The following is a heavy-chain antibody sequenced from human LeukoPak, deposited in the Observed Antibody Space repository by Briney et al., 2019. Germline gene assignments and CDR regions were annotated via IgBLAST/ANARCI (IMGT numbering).Heavy chain of an antibody. Sequence: SETLSLTCTVSGGSLSSYYWSWIRQPAGKGLEWIGRIYTSGSTNYNPSLKSRVTMSVDTSKNQFSLKLSSVTAADTAVYYCARARIAVAANWFDPWGQGTLVTVSS. CDR2: IYTSGST. D-gene: IGHD6-19*01. CDR3: ARARIAVAANWFDP. J-gene: IGHJ5*02. CDR1: GGSLSSYY. V-gene: IGHV4-4*07.